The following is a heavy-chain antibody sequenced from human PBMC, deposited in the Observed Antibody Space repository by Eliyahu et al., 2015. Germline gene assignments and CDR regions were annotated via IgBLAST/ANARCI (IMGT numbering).Heavy chain of an antibody. CDR3: ARDRPLSIASFAY. Sequence: EVQLVESGGGLVKPGGSLRLSCAASGFTFSSYNMNWVRQAPGKGLEWVASISSTSSYIYYADSVKGRFTISRDNAKNSLSLQMTSLRAEDTAVYYCARDRPLSIASFAYWGQGTLVTVSS. CDR2: ISSTSSYI. J-gene: IGHJ4*02. D-gene: IGHD6-6*01. V-gene: IGHV3-21*01. CDR1: GFTFSSYN.